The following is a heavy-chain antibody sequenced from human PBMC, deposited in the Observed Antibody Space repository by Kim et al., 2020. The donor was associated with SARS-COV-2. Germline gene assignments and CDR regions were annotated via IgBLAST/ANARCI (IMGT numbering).Heavy chain of an antibody. D-gene: IGHD3-22*01. CDR2: IWYDGSNK. J-gene: IGHJ3*02. CDR3: ARDSYGPNYDSSGLSI. CDR1: GFTFSSYG. Sequence: GGSLRLSCAASGFTFSSYGMHWVRQAPGKGLEWVAVIWYDGSNKYYADCVKGRFTISRDNSKNTLYLQMNSLRAEDTAVYYCARDSYGPNYDSSGLSIWGQGTMVTVSS. V-gene: IGHV3-33*08.